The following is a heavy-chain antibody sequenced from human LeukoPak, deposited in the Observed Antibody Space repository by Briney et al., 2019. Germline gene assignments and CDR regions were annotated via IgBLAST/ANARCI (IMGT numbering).Heavy chain of an antibody. Sequence: ASVKVSCKVSGYTLTELSMHWVRQAPGKGLEWMGGFDPEDGETIYAQEFQGRVTMTEDTSTDTAYMELSSLRSEDTAVYYCATGQLELLGLGYWGQGTLVTVSS. CDR2: FDPEDGET. J-gene: IGHJ4*02. V-gene: IGHV1-24*01. CDR3: ATGQLELLGLGY. CDR1: GYTLTELS. D-gene: IGHD1-7*01.